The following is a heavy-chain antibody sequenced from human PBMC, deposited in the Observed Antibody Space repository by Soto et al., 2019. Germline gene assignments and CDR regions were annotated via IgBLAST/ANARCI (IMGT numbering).Heavy chain of an antibody. CDR3: ARDRDYGGNSPYY. J-gene: IGHJ4*02. D-gene: IGHD4-17*01. V-gene: IGHV1-69*08. Sequence: QVQLVQSGAEVKKPGSSVKVSCKASGGTFSSYTISWVRQAPGQGLEWMGRIIPILGIANYAQKFQGRVTITADKSTSTAYMELSSLRSEDTAVYCCARDRDYGGNSPYYWGQGTLVTVSS. CDR2: IIPILGIA. CDR1: GGTFSSYT.